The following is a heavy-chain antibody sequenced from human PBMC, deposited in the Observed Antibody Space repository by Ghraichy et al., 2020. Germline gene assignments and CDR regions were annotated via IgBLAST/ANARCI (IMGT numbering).Heavy chain of an antibody. CDR3: ARQLGITMIVVVITVWFDP. CDR1: GGSISSSSYY. CDR2: IYYSGST. Sequence: SETLSLTCTVSGGSISSSSYYWGWIRQPPGKGLEWIGSIYYSGSTYYNPSLKSRVTISVDTSKNQFSLKLSSVTAADTAVYYCARQLGITMIVVVITVWFDPWGQGTLVTVSS. J-gene: IGHJ5*02. V-gene: IGHV4-39*07. D-gene: IGHD3-22*01.